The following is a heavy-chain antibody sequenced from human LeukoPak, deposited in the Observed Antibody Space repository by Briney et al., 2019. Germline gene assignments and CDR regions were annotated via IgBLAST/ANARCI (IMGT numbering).Heavy chain of an antibody. D-gene: IGHD2-21*02. Sequence: GGTLRLSCAASGFTFSSYAMHWVRQAPGKGLEYVSAISSNGGSTYYANSVKGRFTISRDNSKNTLYRQMGSLRAEDMAVYYCARRLAYCGGDCYSGVFDIWGQGTMVTVSS. CDR3: ARRLAYCGGDCYSGVFDI. CDR2: ISSNGGST. CDR1: GFTFSSYA. J-gene: IGHJ3*02. V-gene: IGHV3-64*01.